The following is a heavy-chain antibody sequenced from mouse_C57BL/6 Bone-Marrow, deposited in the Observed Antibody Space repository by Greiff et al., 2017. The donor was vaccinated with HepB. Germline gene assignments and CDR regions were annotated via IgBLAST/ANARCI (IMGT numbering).Heavy chain of an antibody. V-gene: IGHV1-81*01. CDR3: ARGGTGFFDY. CDR1: GYTFTSYG. J-gene: IGHJ2*01. Sequence: QVHVKQSGAELARPGASVKLSCKASGYTFTSYGISWVKQRTGQGLEWIGEIYPRSGNTYYNEKFKGKATLTADKSSSTAYMELRSLTSEDSAVYFCARGGTGFFDYWGQGTTLTVSS. D-gene: IGHD4-1*01. CDR2: IYPRSGNT.